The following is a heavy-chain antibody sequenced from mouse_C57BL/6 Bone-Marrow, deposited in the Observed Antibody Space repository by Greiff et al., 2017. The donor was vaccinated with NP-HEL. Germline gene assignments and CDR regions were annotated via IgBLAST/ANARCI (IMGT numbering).Heavy chain of an antibody. V-gene: IGHV5-17*01. Sequence: EVQRVESGGGLVKPGGSLKLSCAASGFTFSDYGMHWVRQAPEKGLEWVAYISSGSSTIYYADTVKGRFTISRDNAKNTLFLQMTSLRSEDTAMYYCARRGITTVAPRGHWYFDVWGTGTTVTVSS. J-gene: IGHJ1*03. CDR1: GFTFSDYG. D-gene: IGHD1-1*01. CDR2: ISSGSSTI. CDR3: ARRGITTVAPRGHWYFDV.